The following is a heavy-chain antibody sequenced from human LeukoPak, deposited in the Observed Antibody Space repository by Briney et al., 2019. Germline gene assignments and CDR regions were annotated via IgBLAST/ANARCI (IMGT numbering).Heavy chain of an antibody. CDR3: AKELTIEEDSSGFRINPWS. CDR1: GFTFSDYY. J-gene: IGHJ4*02. CDR2: ISARGSGT. D-gene: IGHD3-10*01. V-gene: IGHV3-23*01. Sequence: QPGGSLRLSCAASGFTFSDYYMSWIRQAPGKGLEWVSSISARGSGTFYADSVKGRFTISRDNPKKTLYLQMNSLRAEDTAIYYCAKELTIEEDSSGFRINPWSWGQGTLVTVSS.